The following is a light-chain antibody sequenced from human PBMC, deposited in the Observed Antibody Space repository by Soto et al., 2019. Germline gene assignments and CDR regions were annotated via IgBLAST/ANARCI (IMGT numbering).Light chain of an antibody. CDR3: QQANSFPIT. CDR2: AAS. Sequence: DIPLTQAPSSLSASIGNTVTLTCLASQSISTYVNWYQKKPGKAPKLLIYAASSLQSGVPSRFSGSGSGTDFTLTISSLQPEDFATYYCQQANSFPITFGQGTRLEIK. V-gene: IGKV1-39*01. CDR1: QSISTY. J-gene: IGKJ5*01.